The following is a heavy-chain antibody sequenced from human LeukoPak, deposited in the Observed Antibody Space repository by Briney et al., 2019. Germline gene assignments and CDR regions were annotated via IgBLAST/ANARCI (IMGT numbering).Heavy chain of an antibody. Sequence: PGGSLRLSCAVSGFTFSNYNMNWVRQAPGKGLEWVSYISSSTTIYYANSVKGRFTISRDNAEKSLYLQMNSLRVEDTGVYYCASWGEGALDNWGQGTLVTVSS. CDR2: ISSSTTI. V-gene: IGHV3-48*01. CDR3: ASWGEGALDN. CDR1: GFTFSNYN. J-gene: IGHJ4*02. D-gene: IGHD1-26*01.